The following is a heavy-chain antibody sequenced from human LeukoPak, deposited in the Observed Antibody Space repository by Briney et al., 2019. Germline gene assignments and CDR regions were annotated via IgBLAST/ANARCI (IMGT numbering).Heavy chain of an antibody. CDR1: GFTFSGYG. J-gene: IGHJ4*02. CDR2: IWYDGSDN. V-gene: IGHV3-33*01. D-gene: IGHD5-12*01. CDR3: AREGGGIAATGLDY. Sequence: PGGSLRLSCVASGFTFSGYGMHWVRQAPGKGLEWLSVIWYDGSDNYYADSVKGRFTISRDNSKNTLYLQISSLRAEDTAMYYCAREGGGIAATGLDYWGQGALVTVSS.